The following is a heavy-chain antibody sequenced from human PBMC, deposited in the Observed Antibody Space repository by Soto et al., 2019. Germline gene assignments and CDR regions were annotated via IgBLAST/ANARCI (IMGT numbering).Heavy chain of an antibody. J-gene: IGHJ5*02. D-gene: IGHD6-19*01. Sequence: SETLSLTCAVYGGSFSGYYWSWIRQPPGKGLEWIGEINHSGSTNYNPSLKSRVTISVDTSKNQFSLKLSSVTAADTAVYYCAGSTGFGTDWFDPWGQGTLVTVSS. CDR3: AGSTGFGTDWFDP. V-gene: IGHV4-34*01. CDR2: INHSGST. CDR1: GGSFSGYY.